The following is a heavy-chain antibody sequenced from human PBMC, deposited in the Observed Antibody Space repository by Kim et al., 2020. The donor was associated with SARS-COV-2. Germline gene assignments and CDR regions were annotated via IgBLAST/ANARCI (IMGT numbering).Heavy chain of an antibody. V-gene: IGHV4-4*02. CDR3: ARVAPPRTGYSSGWYFGGMDV. Sequence: SETLSLTCAVSGGSISSSNWWSWVRQPPGKGLEWIGEIYHSGSTNYNPSLKSRVTISVDKSKNQFSLKLSSVTAADTAVYYCARVAPPRTGYSSGWYFGGMDVWGQETTFTVSS. J-gene: IGHJ6*02. CDR1: GGSISSSNW. D-gene: IGHD6-19*01. CDR2: IYHSGST.